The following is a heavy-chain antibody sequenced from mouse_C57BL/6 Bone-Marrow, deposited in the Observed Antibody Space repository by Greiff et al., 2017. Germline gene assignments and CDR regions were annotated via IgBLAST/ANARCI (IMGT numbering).Heavy chain of an antibody. CDR1: GYTFTSYD. CDR3: ARGNDYDRAYAMDY. D-gene: IGHD2-4*01. V-gene: IGHV1-85*01. CDR2: IYPRDGST. J-gene: IGHJ4*01. Sequence: VKLVESGPELVKPGASVKLSCKASGYTFTSYDINWVKQRPGQGLEWIGWIYPRDGSTKYNEKFKGKATLTVDTSSSTAYMELHSLTSEDSAVYFCARGNDYDRAYAMDYWGQGTSVTVSS.